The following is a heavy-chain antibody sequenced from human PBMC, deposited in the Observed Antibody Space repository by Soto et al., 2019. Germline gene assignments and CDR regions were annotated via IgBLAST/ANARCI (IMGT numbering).Heavy chain of an antibody. CDR2: ISGSGGST. CDR1: GFTFSSYA. V-gene: IGHV3-23*01. CDR3: AKVVTIFGVVIIPHDY. Sequence: EVQLLESGGGLVQPGGSLRLSCAASGFTFSSYAMSWVRQAPGKGLEWVSAISGSGGSTYYADSVKGRFTISRDNSKNTLHVQMTGLRAEDTAVYYCAKVVTIFGVVIIPHDYWGQGTLVTVSS. D-gene: IGHD3-3*01. J-gene: IGHJ4*02.